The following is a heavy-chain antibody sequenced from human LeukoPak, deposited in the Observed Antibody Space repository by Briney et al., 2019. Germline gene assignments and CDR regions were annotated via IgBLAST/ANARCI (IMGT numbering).Heavy chain of an antibody. V-gene: IGHV3-33*04. CDR1: GFTFSTFG. CDR2: IWYEGTNR. D-gene: IGHD5-24*01. Sequence: GRSLGLSRASSGFTFSTFGMHGVRQARARGLEAVAVIWYEGTNRYYADSGKDRFTISTDNPKNTLYLQMNSVRAEDTAIYYCARARGMATTPPDSWGLGTLVTVSS. CDR3: ARARGMATTPPDS. J-gene: IGHJ4*02.